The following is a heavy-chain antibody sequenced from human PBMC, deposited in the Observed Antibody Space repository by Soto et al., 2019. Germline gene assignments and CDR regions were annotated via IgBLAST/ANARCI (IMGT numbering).Heavy chain of an antibody. J-gene: IGHJ4*02. Sequence: GGSLRLSCAASGFTFSSYAMHWVRQAPGKGLEWVAVISYDGSNKYYADSVKGRFTISRDNSKNTLYLQMNSLRAEDTAVYYCARVGYSSGWYWFDYWGQGTLVTVSS. CDR2: ISYDGSNK. D-gene: IGHD6-19*01. V-gene: IGHV3-30-3*01. CDR3: ARVGYSSGWYWFDY. CDR1: GFTFSSYA.